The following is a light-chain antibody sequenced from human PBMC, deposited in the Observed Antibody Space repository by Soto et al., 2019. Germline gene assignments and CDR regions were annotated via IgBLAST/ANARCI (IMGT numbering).Light chain of an antibody. CDR1: QSVSSN. CDR3: QQYNNRPPIT. Sequence: EIVMTQSPATLSVSPGERATLSCRASQSVSSNLAWYQQKPGQAPRLLIYAASTRATGIPTRFSGSGSGTEFTITISSLQSEDFAAYYCQQYNNRPPITFGQGTRLEIK. V-gene: IGKV3-15*01. J-gene: IGKJ5*01. CDR2: AAS.